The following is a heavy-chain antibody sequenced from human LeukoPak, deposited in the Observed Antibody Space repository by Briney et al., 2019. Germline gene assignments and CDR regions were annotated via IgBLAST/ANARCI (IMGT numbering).Heavy chain of an antibody. CDR1: GFTFSSYW. J-gene: IGHJ4*02. V-gene: IGHV3-7*01. CDR2: IKQDGSEK. D-gene: IGHD4-17*01. Sequence: GGSLRLSCAASGFTFSSYWMSWVRQAPGKGLEWVANIKQDGSEKYYVDSVKGRFTISRDNAKNSLYLQMNSLRAEDTAVYYRARDPDYGDYVSFDYWGQGTLVTVSS. CDR3: ARDPDYGDYVSFDY.